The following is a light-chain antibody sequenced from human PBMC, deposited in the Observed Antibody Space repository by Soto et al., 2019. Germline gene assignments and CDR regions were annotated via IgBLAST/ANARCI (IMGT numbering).Light chain of an antibody. CDR2: KAS. Sequence: VTGTCRASQSISSWLAWYQQKPGKAPKLLIYKASTLKSGVPSRFSGCGSGTAFALTLRSLQPDDFAPHNYQDSNCDSEGFGRGTQLEIK. CDR3: QDSNCDSEG. V-gene: IGKV1-5*03. CDR1: QSISSW. J-gene: IGKJ5*01.